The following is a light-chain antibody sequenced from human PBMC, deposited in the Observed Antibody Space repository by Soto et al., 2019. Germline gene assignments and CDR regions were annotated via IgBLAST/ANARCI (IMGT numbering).Light chain of an antibody. Sequence: EIVLTQSPGTLSLSPGERATLSCRASQSVSSNYLAWYQQKPGQAPRLLIYGASSRATGIPGRFSGSGSGTDFTLTVSRLEPEDFAVYYCQQYGSSLLTFGGGTKVEIK. V-gene: IGKV3-20*01. J-gene: IGKJ4*01. CDR3: QQYGSSLLT. CDR2: GAS. CDR1: QSVSSNY.